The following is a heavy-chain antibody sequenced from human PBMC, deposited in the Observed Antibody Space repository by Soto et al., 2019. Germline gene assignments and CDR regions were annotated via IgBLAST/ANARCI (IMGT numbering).Heavy chain of an antibody. D-gene: IGHD2-15*01. CDR3: ARGTVVTHFDY. CDR1: GYTFTSYA. CDR2: INAGNGNT. J-gene: IGHJ4*02. Sequence: QVQLVQSGAEEKKPGASVKVSCKASGYTFTSYAMHWVRQAPGQRLEWMGWINAGNGNTKYSQKFQGRVTITRDTSASTAYMALSSLRSEDTAVYYWARGTVVTHFDYWRQGTLVTVSS. V-gene: IGHV1-3*05.